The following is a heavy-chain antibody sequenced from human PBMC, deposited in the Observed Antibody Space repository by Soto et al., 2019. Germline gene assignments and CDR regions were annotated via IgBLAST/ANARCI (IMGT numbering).Heavy chain of an antibody. CDR1: GYTFTSYA. Sequence: QVQLVQSGAEEKKPGASVKVSCKASGYTFTSYAMHWVRQAPGQRLEWMGWINAGNGNTKYSQKFQGRVTITRDTSASRANMELSSLRSEDTAVYYCARDPDYGDYGTSPADDYWGQGTLVTVSS. J-gene: IGHJ4*02. CDR3: ARDPDYGDYGTSPADDY. CDR2: INAGNGNT. D-gene: IGHD4-17*01. V-gene: IGHV1-3*05.